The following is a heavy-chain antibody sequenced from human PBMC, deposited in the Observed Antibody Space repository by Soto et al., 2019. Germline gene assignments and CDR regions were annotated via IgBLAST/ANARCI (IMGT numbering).Heavy chain of an antibody. CDR2: ISGSSRYT. Sequence: GGSLRLSCAASGFNFTDHYMNWIRQAPGKGLEWVSYISGSSRYTNFADSVKGRFTISRDNAKNSLYLQMNSLRAEDTAVYYCARHTTGWHYYDYWGQGTPVTVSS. V-gene: IGHV3-11*06. CDR1: GFNFTDHY. CDR3: ARHTTGWHYYDY. D-gene: IGHD1-1*01. J-gene: IGHJ4*02.